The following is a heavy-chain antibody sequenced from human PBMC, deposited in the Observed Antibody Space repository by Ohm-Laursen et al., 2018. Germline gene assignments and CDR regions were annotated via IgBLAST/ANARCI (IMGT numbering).Heavy chain of an antibody. D-gene: IGHD5-18*01. V-gene: IGHV3-7*01. CDR3: ARDVAHGGYGFGMDV. CDR2: IKHDGGEK. Sequence: SLRLSCTASGFTFSYYWMSWVRQTPGKGLAWVANIKHDGGEKNFADSVKGRFTISRDNAKNSLYLQMNSLRAEDTAVYYCARDVAHGGYGFGMDVWGQGTTVTVSS. J-gene: IGHJ6*02. CDR1: GFTFSYYW.